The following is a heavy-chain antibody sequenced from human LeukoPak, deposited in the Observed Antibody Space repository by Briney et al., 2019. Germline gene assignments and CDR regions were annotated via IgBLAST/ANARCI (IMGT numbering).Heavy chain of an antibody. CDR2: IYASGTT. CDR3: ARVADRFGYNYGIDEYFDY. D-gene: IGHD5-18*01. J-gene: IGHJ4*02. V-gene: IGHV4-4*07. CDR1: GGSIKSYY. Sequence: PSETLSLTCTVSGGSIKSYYWSWIRQPAGEGLEWLGHIYASGTTNYNPSLNNRVTMSVDTSKNQFSLRLASVTAADTAVYYCARVADRFGYNYGIDEYFDYWGQGTLVTVSS.